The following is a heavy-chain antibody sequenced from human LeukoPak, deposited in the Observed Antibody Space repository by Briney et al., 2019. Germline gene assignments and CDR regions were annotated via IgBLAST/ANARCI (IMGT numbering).Heavy chain of an antibody. J-gene: IGHJ4*02. D-gene: IGHD3-10*01. V-gene: IGHV3-30*02. CDR2: IRYDGSIK. CDR1: GFTFSNFG. CDR3: AKEQSRWFGKLAFDS. Sequence: AGGSLRLSCIASGFTFSNFGMHWVRQAPGKGLEWVAFIRYDGSIKYYADSVKGRFTISRDKSKNTVFMLMNSLRPGDTAVYYCAKEQSRWFGKLAFDSWGQGTLVTVSS.